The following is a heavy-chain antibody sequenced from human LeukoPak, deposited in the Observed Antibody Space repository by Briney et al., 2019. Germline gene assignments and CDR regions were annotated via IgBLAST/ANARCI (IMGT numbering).Heavy chain of an antibody. CDR2: IYYSGTT. CDR1: GGSINNYY. Sequence: SETLSLTCTVSGGSINNYYWGWIRQPPGKGLEWIGSIYYSGTTYYSSSLKSRVIISVDTSKNQFSLKLSSVTATDTAVYYCARHEAQDFDYWGQGTLVTVSS. J-gene: IGHJ4*02. V-gene: IGHV4-39*01. CDR3: ARHEAQDFDY.